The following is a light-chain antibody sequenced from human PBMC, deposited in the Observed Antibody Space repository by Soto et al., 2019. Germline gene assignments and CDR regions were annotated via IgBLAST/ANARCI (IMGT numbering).Light chain of an antibody. CDR3: QQYNRFWT. CDR1: QSISTR. J-gene: IGKJ1*01. Sequence: DIQMTQSPSTLSASVGDRVTITCRASQSISTRLAWYQQKPGKAPKLLIYDASYLERGVPSRFSGSGSGTEFTLTSSDLQPDDLANYYCQQYNRFWTFGQGTKVEI. CDR2: DAS. V-gene: IGKV1-5*01.